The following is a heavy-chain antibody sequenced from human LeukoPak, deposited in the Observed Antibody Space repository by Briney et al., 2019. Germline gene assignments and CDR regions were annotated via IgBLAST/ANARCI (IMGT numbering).Heavy chain of an antibody. Sequence: PGGSLRLSCAASGFTFISYAMSWVRQAPGKGLEWVSSISGSGGRTSYADSVQGRFTISRDNSRNTLYLELNRLRAEDAAVYFCAMAVIGSGWTLDYWGQGTLVTVS. CDR2: ISGSGGRT. CDR3: AMAVIGSGWTLDY. CDR1: GFTFISYA. D-gene: IGHD6-19*01. V-gene: IGHV3-23*01. J-gene: IGHJ4*02.